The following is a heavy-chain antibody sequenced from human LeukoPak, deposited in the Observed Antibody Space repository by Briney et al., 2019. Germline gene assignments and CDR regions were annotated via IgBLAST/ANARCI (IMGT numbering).Heavy chain of an antibody. CDR3: ARPPLGYCTGGSCSFDP. J-gene: IGHJ5*02. V-gene: IGHV3-7*01. D-gene: IGHD2-15*01. CDR1: GFTFSKFW. Sequence: RTGGSLRLSCAASGFTFSKFWMSWVRQAPGKGLEWVANIKQDGSEKYYVDSVKGRFTISRDNAKNSLYLQMSNLRGEDTAVYYCARPPLGYCTGGSCSFDPWGQGTLVTVSS. CDR2: IKQDGSEK.